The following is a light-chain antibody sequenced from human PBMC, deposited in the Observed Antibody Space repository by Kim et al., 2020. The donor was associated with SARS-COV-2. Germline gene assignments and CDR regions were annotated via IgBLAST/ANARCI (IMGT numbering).Light chain of an antibody. J-gene: IGKJ4*01. Sequence: LSGSPGERATLSCRASQSVSSNLAWYQQKPGQAPRLLIYGASTRATGIPARFSGSGSGTEFTLTISSLQSEDFAVYYCQQYNNWPLTFGGGTKVDI. CDR1: QSVSSN. CDR2: GAS. CDR3: QQYNNWPLT. V-gene: IGKV3-15*01.